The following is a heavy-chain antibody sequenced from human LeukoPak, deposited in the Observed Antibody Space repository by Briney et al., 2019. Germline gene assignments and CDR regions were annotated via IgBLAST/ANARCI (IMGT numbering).Heavy chain of an antibody. V-gene: IGHV3-21*01. D-gene: IGHD6-13*01. CDR3: ARAGYSSSWYQINNFDY. CDR1: GFTFSSYS. Sequence: GGSLRLSCAASGFTFSSYSMNWVRQAPGKGLEWVSSISSSSSYIYYADSVKGRFTISRDNAKNSLYLQMNSLRAEDTAVYYCARAGYSSSWYQINNFDYWGQGTLVTVSS. J-gene: IGHJ4*02. CDR2: ISSSSSYI.